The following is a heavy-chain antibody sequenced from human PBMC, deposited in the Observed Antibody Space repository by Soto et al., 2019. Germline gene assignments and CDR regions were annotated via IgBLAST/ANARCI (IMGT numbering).Heavy chain of an antibody. V-gene: IGHV1-3*01. D-gene: IGHD1-26*01. Sequence: QAQLVQSGAEVKKPGASVKVSCKASGYTFNIYVLHWVRQAPGQRLEWMGWINAGNGKTKYSQKLQGRLTFARDTSASTAYMDLRSLRSEDTAVYYCASDNVGGELNNGELEYWGQGTLVTVSS. CDR2: INAGNGKT. CDR3: ASDNVGGELNNGELEY. J-gene: IGHJ4*02. CDR1: GYTFNIYV.